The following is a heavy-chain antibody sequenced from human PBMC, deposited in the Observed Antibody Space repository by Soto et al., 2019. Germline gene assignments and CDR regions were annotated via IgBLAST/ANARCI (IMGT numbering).Heavy chain of an antibody. J-gene: IGHJ6*02. Sequence: ASVKVSCKASGYTFTSYGISWVRQAPGQGLEWMGWISAYNGNTNYAQKLQGRVTMTTDTSTSTAYMELRSLRSDDTAVYYWARDMVVGVAAPAGMDVWGQGTTVTVSS. CDR1: GYTFTSYG. CDR3: ARDMVVGVAAPAGMDV. D-gene: IGHD2-15*01. CDR2: ISAYNGNT. V-gene: IGHV1-18*01.